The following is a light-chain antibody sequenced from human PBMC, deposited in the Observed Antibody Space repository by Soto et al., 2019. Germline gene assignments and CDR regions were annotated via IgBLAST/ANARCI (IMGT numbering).Light chain of an antibody. Sequence: QSALTQPRSVSGSPGQSVTISCTGTSSDVGGYNYVSWYQQHPGKAPKLMIYDVSKRPSGVPDRFSGSKSGNTASLTISGLQAEDEADYYCCSYAGSYTYVFGPGTKFTVL. CDR1: SSDVGGYNY. J-gene: IGLJ1*01. CDR3: CSYAGSYTYV. V-gene: IGLV2-11*01. CDR2: DVS.